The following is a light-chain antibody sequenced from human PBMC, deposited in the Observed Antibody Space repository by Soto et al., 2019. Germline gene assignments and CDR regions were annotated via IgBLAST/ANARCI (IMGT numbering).Light chain of an antibody. V-gene: IGKV1-39*01. Sequence: IQITQSPSSLSASVGDRVTVTCRASQSIVTYLNWYLQKPGKAPKLLIYDASSLESGVPSRFSGSGSGTEFTLTISSLQPEDFATYYCQQSYSTPTFGQGTKVDIK. CDR3: QQSYSTPT. J-gene: IGKJ1*01. CDR1: QSIVTY. CDR2: DAS.